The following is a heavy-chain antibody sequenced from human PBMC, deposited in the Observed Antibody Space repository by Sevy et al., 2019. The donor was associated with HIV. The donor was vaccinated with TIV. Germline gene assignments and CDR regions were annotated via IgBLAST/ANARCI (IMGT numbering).Heavy chain of an antibody. D-gene: IGHD3-22*01. J-gene: IGHJ4*02. V-gene: IGHV4-31*03. CDR2: IYYSGST. Sequence: SETLSLTCTVSGGSISSGGYYWSWIRQHPWKGLEWIGYIYYSGSTYYNPSLKSRVTISVDTSKNQFSLKLSSVTAADTAVYYCASYYYDSSGLIGGGELFDYWGQGTLVTVSS. CDR3: ASYYYDSSGLIGGGELFDY. CDR1: GGSISSGGYY.